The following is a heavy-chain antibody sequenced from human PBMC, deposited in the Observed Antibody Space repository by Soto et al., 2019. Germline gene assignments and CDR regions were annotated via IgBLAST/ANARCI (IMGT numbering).Heavy chain of an antibody. V-gene: IGHV2-5*02. J-gene: IGHJ5*02. D-gene: IGHD2-15*01. CDR2: IYWDDDK. Sequence: QITLKESGPTLVKPTQTLTLTCTFSGFSLSTTGVGVGWIRQPAGKALQWLALIYWDDDKRYSPSLKSRLTIAKDTSKSQVVLTMTDMDPADTASYYCTHAKLYCIDTYCSTWFDPWGQGTLVSVSS. CDR1: GFSLSTTGVG. CDR3: THAKLYCIDTYCSTWFDP.